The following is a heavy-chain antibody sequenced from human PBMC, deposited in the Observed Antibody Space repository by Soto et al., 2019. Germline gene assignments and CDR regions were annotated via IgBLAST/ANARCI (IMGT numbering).Heavy chain of an antibody. CDR2: IWYDGTQK. J-gene: IGHJ4*02. V-gene: IGHV3-33*01. CDR3: ARAGGTTVTGLWHFDS. CDR1: GFTFNTYS. D-gene: IGHD4-17*01. Sequence: GGSLRLSCEASGFTFNTYSMHWVRQPPGKGLEWLAAIWYDGTQKYYADSVKGPFIISRDHSKKTLYLEMNSLRAEDTAVYYCARAGGTTVTGLWHFDSWGQGTLVTVSS.